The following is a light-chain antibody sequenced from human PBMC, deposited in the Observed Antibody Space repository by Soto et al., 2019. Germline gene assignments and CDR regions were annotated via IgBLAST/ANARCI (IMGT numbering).Light chain of an antibody. CDR1: QDIAIY. CDR3: QHYNSYPEA. CDR2: AAS. J-gene: IGKJ1*01. V-gene: IGKV1-9*01. Sequence: IQLNQSPSSVSASVGDRVTITCRASQDIAIYLAWYQQKPGEAPKLLIYAASTLYGGVPSRFSVSGSGTDFALTITSLKDEDFATYYCQHYNSYPEAFGQGTKVDIK.